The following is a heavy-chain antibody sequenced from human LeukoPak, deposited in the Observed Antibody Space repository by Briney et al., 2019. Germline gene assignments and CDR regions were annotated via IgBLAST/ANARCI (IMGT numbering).Heavy chain of an antibody. Sequence: GGSLRVSCAASGTTFEDYAMHWGRQALGKGLGWVFFISGDGGTTYYPDSVKGRFTISRDNRRNSLYLQMNSLRTEDTALYYCAKDQGASGWGAFDYWGQGTLVTVSS. D-gene: IGHD6-19*01. CDR3: AKDQGASGWGAFDY. V-gene: IGHV3-43*02. CDR2: ISGDGGTT. CDR1: GTTFEDYA. J-gene: IGHJ4*02.